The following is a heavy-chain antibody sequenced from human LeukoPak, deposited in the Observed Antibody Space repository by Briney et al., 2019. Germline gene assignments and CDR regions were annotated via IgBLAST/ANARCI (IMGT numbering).Heavy chain of an antibody. CDR2: ISAYNGNT. CDR3: ARPANLYCASDAFDL. CDR1: GYTFTSYG. J-gene: IGHJ3*01. V-gene: IGHV1-18*01. Sequence: ASVKVSCKASGYTFTSYGISWVRQAPGQGLEWMGWISAYNGNTNYAQKFQGRVTMTANTSTNTASMELRSLRSDDTAVYYCARPANLYCASDAFDLWGQGTMVTVSS. D-gene: IGHD2-8*02.